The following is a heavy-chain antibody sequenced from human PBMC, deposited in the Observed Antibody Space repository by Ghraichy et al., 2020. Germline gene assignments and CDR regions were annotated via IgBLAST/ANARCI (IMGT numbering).Heavy chain of an antibody. V-gene: IGHV3-23*01. D-gene: IGHD5-18*01. Sequence: GGSLRLSCVASGFTFSAYGMTWVRQAPGKGLQWVSAISGSGGSTYYADSVKGRFTISRDNSKNTLYLQMNSLRDEDTAVYYCAKDTRGYSSAGRNDYWGQGALVTVSS. CDR2: ISGSGGST. J-gene: IGHJ4*02. CDR3: AKDTRGYSSAGRNDY. CDR1: GFTFSAYG.